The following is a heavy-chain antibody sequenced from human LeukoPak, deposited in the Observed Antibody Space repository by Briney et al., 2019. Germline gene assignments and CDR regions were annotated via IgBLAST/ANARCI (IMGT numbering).Heavy chain of an antibody. CDR1: GFTFSSYG. Sequence: GRSLRLSCAASGFTFSSYGMHWVRQAPGKGLEWVAVIWYDGSSRYYADSVKGRFTISRDNSKNTLYLQMNSLRAEDTAVYYCARESIAAAGTYYYYYGMDVWGQGTTVTVSS. CDR2: IWYDGSSR. CDR3: ARESIAAAGTYYYYYGMDV. D-gene: IGHD6-13*01. V-gene: IGHV3-33*01. J-gene: IGHJ6*02.